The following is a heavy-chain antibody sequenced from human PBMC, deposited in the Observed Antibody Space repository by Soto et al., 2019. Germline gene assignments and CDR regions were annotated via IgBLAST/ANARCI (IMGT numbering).Heavy chain of an antibody. Sequence: PGESLKISLRASGYSFPTYWIIWVRQMPAKGLEWMGNIAPSNSKTYYSPSFQGHVTISADKSTSTAYLQLNNLKASAPAMYSCASLSDSWGQGTQVTVSS. CDR2: IAPSNSKT. J-gene: IGHJ4*02. CDR3: ASLSDS. V-gene: IGHV5-10-1*01. CDR1: GYSFPTYW.